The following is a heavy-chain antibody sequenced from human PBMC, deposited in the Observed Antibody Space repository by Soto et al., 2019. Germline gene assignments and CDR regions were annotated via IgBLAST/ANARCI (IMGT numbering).Heavy chain of an antibody. D-gene: IGHD2-21*01. CDR1: GFFFSSYT. Sequence: EVQLVESGGGLVQPGGSLRLSCAGSGFFFSSYTMNWVRQAPGKGLEWVSSISGNGGYIYYADSVKGRFTISRDNSKNSILLQMKNLRDEDTAVYYCATEITVDCGGGYWGQGTLVTVSS. CDR2: ISGNGGYI. J-gene: IGHJ4*02. CDR3: ATEITVDCGGGY. V-gene: IGHV3-21*01.